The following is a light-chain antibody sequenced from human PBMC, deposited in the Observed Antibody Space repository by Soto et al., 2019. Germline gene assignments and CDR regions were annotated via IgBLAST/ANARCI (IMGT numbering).Light chain of an antibody. J-gene: IGKJ2*01. CDR2: GAS. CDR1: QSVSSRY. CDR3: QQYDTSPPKYT. V-gene: IGKV3-20*01. Sequence: EIVLTQSPGTLSLSPGERATLSCRASQSVSSRYLAWYQQTPGQAPRLLIYGASSRATGIPDRFSGSGSGTDFTLTINRPEPEDFAIYYCQQYDTSPPKYTFGQGTKLEI.